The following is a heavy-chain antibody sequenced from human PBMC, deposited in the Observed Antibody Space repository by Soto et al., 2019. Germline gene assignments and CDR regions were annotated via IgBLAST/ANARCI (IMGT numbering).Heavy chain of an antibody. CDR1: GFSFTYYA. J-gene: IGHJ3*01. V-gene: IGHV3-23*01. CDR2: ISASSAKT. D-gene: IGHD4-17*01. Sequence: EVQLLESGGALVQPEGSLRLSCAASGFSFTYYAMSWVRLAPGKGLEWVASISASSAKTRYADSVQGRFIISRDNPKNTVSLQMNSLRVEDSATYYCAKDYGDYPGYEGFDAWGHGTVVNVSS. CDR3: AKDYGDYPGYEGFDA.